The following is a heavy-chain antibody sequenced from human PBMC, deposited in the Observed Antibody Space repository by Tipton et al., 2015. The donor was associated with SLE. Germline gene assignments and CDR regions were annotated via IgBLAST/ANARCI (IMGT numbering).Heavy chain of an antibody. CDR1: GYTFTSYA. V-gene: IGHV1-18*01. J-gene: IGHJ4*02. CDR3: ARSPGGYSSGY. D-gene: IGHD5-18*01. CDR2: ISAYNGDT. Sequence: QLVQSGAEVKKPGASVKVSCKASGYTFTSYAISWVRQAPGRGLEWMGWISAYNGDTNYAQKLQGRVSMTTDTSTSTAYMELSSLRSEDTAVYYCARSPGGYSSGYWGQGTLVTVSS.